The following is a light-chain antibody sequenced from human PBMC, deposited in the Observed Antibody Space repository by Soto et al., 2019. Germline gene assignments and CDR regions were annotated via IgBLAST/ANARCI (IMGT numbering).Light chain of an antibody. V-gene: IGKV3-20*01. J-gene: IGKJ1*01. CDR3: QQYGSSPPT. CDR2: GAT. Sequence: EIVLTQSPGTLSLSPGERATLSCRASQSVSNNYFAWYQRKPGQAPRLLIYGATSRATGIPGRFSGSGSGTDFTLTITRLEPEDFAVYYCQQYGSSPPTFGQGTKVEIK. CDR1: QSVSNNY.